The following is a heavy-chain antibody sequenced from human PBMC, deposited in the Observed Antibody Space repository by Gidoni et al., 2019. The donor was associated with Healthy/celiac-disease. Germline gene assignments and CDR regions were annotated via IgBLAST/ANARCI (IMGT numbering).Heavy chain of an antibody. Sequence: ELQLVQAGAEVKKPGESLKLSCKGSGYSFPSHCIGWVRQMPGKGLEWLWIIYPGDSDTRDRPSLQGQVTISADKSISTAYLQWSSLKASDTAMYYCARPTGVEYSSGWYWVDYWGQGTLVTVSS. D-gene: IGHD6-19*01. CDR2: IYPGDSDT. V-gene: IGHV5-51*01. CDR3: ARPTGVEYSSGWYWVDY. CDR1: GYSFPSHC. J-gene: IGHJ4*02.